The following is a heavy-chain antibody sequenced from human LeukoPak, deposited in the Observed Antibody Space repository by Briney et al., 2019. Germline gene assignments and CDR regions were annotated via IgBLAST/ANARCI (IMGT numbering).Heavy chain of an antibody. D-gene: IGHD2-15*01. CDR1: GFTFSSYS. J-gene: IGHJ6*02. CDR3: ARELGYCSGGSCYYYYGMDV. V-gene: IGHV3-21*01. Sequence: GGSLRLSCAASGFTFSSYSMNWVRQAPGKGLEWVSSISSSSSYIYYADSVKGRFTISRDNAKNSLYLQMNSLRAEDTAVYYCARELGYCSGGSCYYYYGMDVWGQGTLVTVSS. CDR2: ISSSSSYI.